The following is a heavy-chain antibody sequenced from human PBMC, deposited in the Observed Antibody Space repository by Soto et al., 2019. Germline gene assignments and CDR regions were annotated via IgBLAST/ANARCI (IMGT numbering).Heavy chain of an antibody. J-gene: IGHJ4*02. CDR2: INPNSGDT. V-gene: IGHV1-2*02. CDR3: ARTLPWGSYRSRPFDY. D-gene: IGHD3-16*02. Sequence: QVQLVQSGAEVKKPGASVKVSCKASGYTFTGYYMHWVRQAPGQGLEWMGWINPNSGDTNYAQKFQGRVTMTRDTSISTAYMELSRLRSDDTAVYYCARTLPWGSYRSRPFDYWGQGTLVTVSS. CDR1: GYTFTGYY.